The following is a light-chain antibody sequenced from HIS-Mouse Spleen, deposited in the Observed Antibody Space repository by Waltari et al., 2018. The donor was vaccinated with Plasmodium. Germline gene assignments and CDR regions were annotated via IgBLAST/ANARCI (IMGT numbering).Light chain of an antibody. CDR3: SSYTSSSTLYV. CDR1: SSDVGGYNY. CDR2: DGS. J-gene: IGLJ1*01. V-gene: IGLV2-14*03. Sequence: QSALTQPASVSGSPGQSITISCTGTSSDVGGYNYVSWYQQHPGNAPKLMIYDGSNRPSGVSNRFSGSKSGNTASLTISWLQAEDEADYYCSSYTSSSTLYVFGTGTKVTVL.